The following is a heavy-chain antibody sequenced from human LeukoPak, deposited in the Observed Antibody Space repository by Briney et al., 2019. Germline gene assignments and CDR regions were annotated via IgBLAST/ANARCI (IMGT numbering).Heavy chain of an antibody. J-gene: IGHJ4*02. CDR3: ARSRSSSFSYGY. Sequence: GESLKISCRGSGYSFTSYWIGWVRQVPGKGLEWMGIIYPGDSDTRYSPSFQGQVKIPAQKSISTAYLQWSSLRAADAVMYYCARSRSSSFSYGYWGQGTLVTVSS. CDR1: GYSFTSYW. D-gene: IGHD6-13*01. V-gene: IGHV5-51*01. CDR2: IYPGDSDT.